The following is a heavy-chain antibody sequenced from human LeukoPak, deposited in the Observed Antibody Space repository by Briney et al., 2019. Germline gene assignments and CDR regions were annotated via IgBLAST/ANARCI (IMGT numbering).Heavy chain of an antibody. J-gene: IGHJ1*01. CDR1: GFTFSNFG. Sequence: PSGGSLRLSCAASGFTFSNFGVSWVRQAPGTGLEWVSTITGSGGTTYYAESVRGRFTISRDNSKNTLYLQMNTPRADDTAVYYCARLQYTSTSSAAINWGQGTLVTVSS. D-gene: IGHD6-13*01. V-gene: IGHV3-23*01. CDR3: ARLQYTSTSSAAIN. CDR2: ITGSGGTT.